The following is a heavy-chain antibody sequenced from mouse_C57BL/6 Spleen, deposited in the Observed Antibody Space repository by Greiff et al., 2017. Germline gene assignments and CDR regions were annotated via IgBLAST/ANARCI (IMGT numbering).Heavy chain of an antibody. CDR3: ATYYDVLY. V-gene: IGHV1-50*01. D-gene: IGHD2-10*01. CDR1: GYTFTCYW. CDR2: IDPSDSYT. Sequence: QVQLQQPGAELVKPGASVKLSCKASGYTFTCYWMQWVKQRPGQGLEWIGEIDPSDSYTNYNQKFKGKATLTVDTSSSTAYMQLSSLTSEDSAVYYCATYYDVLYWGQGTSVTVSS. J-gene: IGHJ4*01.